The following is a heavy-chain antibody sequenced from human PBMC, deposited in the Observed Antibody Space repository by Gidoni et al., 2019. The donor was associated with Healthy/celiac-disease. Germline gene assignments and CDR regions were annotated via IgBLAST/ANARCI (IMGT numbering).Heavy chain of an antibody. CDR1: GGSISTYY. Sequence: QVQLQESGPGLVKPSETLSLTCTVSGGSISTYYWSWIRQPPGKGLDWIGYIYYSGSTNYNPSLKSRVTISVDTSKNQFSLKLSSVTAADTAVYYCARVEKYSRSFWFDPWGQGTLVTVSS. V-gene: IGHV4-59*01. CDR3: ARVEKYSRSFWFDP. D-gene: IGHD6-13*01. J-gene: IGHJ5*02. CDR2: IYYSGST.